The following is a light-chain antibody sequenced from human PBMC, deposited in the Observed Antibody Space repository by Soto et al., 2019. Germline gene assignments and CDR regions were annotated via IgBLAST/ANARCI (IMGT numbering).Light chain of an antibody. J-gene: IGLJ3*02. CDR3: QSYDSSLSAWV. CDR2: ENN. Sequence: QTVLTQPPSVCGAPGQRVTISCTGSRSNIGAGYDVHWYQQYPGTAPKLLIYENNNRPSGVPDRFSGSKSGTSASLAITGLQAEDDADYYCQSYDSSLSAWVFGGGTKLTVL. V-gene: IGLV1-40*01. CDR1: RSNIGAGYD.